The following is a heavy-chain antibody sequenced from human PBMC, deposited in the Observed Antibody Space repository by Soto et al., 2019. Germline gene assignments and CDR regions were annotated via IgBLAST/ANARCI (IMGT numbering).Heavy chain of an antibody. J-gene: IGHJ1*01. CDR2: INAGNGNT. CDR1: GYTFTSYA. CDR3: ARGGSSWSAEYYQH. V-gene: IGHV1-3*01. D-gene: IGHD6-13*01. Sequence: ASVKVSCKASGYTFTSYAMHWVRQAPGQRLEWMGWINAGNGNTNYAQTLQGRVTMTTDTSTSTAYMELRSLRSDDTAIYYCARGGSSWSAEYYQHWGQGTPVTVSS.